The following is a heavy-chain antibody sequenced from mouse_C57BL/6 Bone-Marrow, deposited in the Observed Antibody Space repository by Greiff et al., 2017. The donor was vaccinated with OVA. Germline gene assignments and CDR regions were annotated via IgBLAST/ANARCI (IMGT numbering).Heavy chain of an antibody. Sequence: EVNVVESGGGLVKPGGSLKLSCAASGFTFSSYTMSWVRQTPEKRLEWVATISGGGGNTYYPDSVKGRFTISRDNAKNTLYLQMSSLRSEDTALYYCASRDSSGRFAYWGQGTLVTVSA. CDR2: ISGGGGNT. J-gene: IGHJ3*01. V-gene: IGHV5-9*01. CDR3: ASRDSSGRFAY. CDR1: GFTFSSYT. D-gene: IGHD3-2*02.